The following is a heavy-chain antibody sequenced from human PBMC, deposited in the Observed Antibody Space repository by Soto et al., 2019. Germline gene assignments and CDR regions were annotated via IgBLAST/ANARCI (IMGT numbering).Heavy chain of an antibody. D-gene: IGHD1-26*01. CDR1: GYTLTELS. CDR2: FDPEDGET. V-gene: IGHV1-24*01. J-gene: IGHJ4*02. Sequence: ASVKVSCKVSGYTLTELSMHWVRQAPGKGLEWMGGFDPEDGETIYAQKFQGRVTMTEDTSTDTAYMELSSLRSEDTAVYYCATGLLGGATDKGSLFDYWGQGTLVTVSS. CDR3: ATGLLGGATDKGSLFDY.